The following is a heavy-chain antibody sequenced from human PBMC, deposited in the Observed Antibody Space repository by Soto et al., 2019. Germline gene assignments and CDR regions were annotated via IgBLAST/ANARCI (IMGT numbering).Heavy chain of an antibody. Sequence: QVQLQQWCAGLLKPSETLSLTCAVYGGSFSGYYWRWIRQPPGKGLEWIGESNHSGSTNYNPSLKSRVTISVDTYNNQFSLKLRSVTAADTAVYYCARCRLPSGSYRHPRPYYFDYWGQGTLVTVSS. CDR3: ARCRLPSGSYRHPRPYYFDY. J-gene: IGHJ4*02. V-gene: IGHV4-34*01. D-gene: IGHD1-26*01. CDR2: SNHSGST. CDR1: GGSFSGYY.